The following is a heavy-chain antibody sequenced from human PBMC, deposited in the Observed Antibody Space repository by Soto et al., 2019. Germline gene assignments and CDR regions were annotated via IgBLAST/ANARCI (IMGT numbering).Heavy chain of an antibody. Sequence: PSETLSLTCTVSGGSISSYYWSWIRQPPGKGLEWIGYIYYSGSTNYNPSLKSRVTISVDTSKNQFSLKLSSVTAADTAVYYCARDHGPNSSGYYYGLGSFDYWGQGTLVTVSS. CDR1: GGSISSYY. D-gene: IGHD3-22*01. CDR2: IYYSGST. CDR3: ARDHGPNSSGYYYGLGSFDY. J-gene: IGHJ4*02. V-gene: IGHV4-59*01.